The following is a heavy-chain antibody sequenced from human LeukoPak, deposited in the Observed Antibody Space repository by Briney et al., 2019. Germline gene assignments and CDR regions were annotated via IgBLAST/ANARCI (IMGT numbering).Heavy chain of an antibody. CDR1: GVSLTDFH. CDR3: ARHVEHAAYFHH. Sequence: PSETLSLTCTVAGVSLTDFHWSWLRQSPGKGLEWIGWITNSGDANYNPSLESRLAISGDTSKSQLSLIVTSVTDADTAVYYRARHVEHAAYFHHWGQGVLLTVSS. V-gene: IGHV4-4*08. J-gene: IGHJ4*02. CDR2: ITNSGDA. D-gene: IGHD1/OR15-1a*01.